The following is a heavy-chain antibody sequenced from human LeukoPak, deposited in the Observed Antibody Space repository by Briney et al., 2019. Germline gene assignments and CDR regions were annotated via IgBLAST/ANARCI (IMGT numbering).Heavy chain of an antibody. CDR2: MNPNSGNT. D-gene: IGHD3-10*01. J-gene: IGHJ6*02. V-gene: IGHV1-8*02. Sequence: RASVKVSCKASGYTFTSYGISWVRQATGQGLEWMGWMNPNSGNTGYAQKFQGRVTMTRNTSISTAYMELSSLRSEDTAVYYCASIGSAAGDYYGSGSYSDYYYYGMDVWGQGTTVTVSS. CDR3: ASIGSAAGDYYGSGSYSDYYYYGMDV. CDR1: GYTFTSYG.